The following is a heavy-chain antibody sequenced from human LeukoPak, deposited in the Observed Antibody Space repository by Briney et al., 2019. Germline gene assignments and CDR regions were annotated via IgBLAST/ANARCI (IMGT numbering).Heavy chain of an antibody. CDR3: AKPGYCSGGSCYSSYYYMDV. V-gene: IGHV3-30*02. CDR2: IRYDGSNK. J-gene: IGHJ6*03. Sequence: GGSLRLSCAASGFTFSSYGMHWVRQAPGKGLEWVAFIRYDGSNKYYADSVKGRFTISRDNSKNTLYLQMNSLRAEDTAVYYCAKPGYCSGGSCYSSYYYMDVWGKGTTVTISS. D-gene: IGHD2-15*01. CDR1: GFTFSSYG.